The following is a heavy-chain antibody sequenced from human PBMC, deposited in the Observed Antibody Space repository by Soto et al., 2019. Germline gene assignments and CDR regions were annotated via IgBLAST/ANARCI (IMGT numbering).Heavy chain of an antibody. D-gene: IGHD3-22*01. CDR3: AKSPGMYYYDSSGYYHYDY. CDR2: IKSKTDGGTT. V-gene: IGHV3-15*01. CDR1: GFTFSNAW. Sequence: GSLRLSCAASGFTFSNAWMSWVRQAPGKGLEWVGRIKSKTDGGTTDYAAPVKGRFTISRDDSKNTLYLQMNSLRAEDTAVYYCAKSPGMYYYDSSGYYHYDYWGQGTLVTV. J-gene: IGHJ4*02.